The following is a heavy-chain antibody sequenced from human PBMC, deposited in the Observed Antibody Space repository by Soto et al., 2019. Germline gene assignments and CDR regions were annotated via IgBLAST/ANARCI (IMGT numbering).Heavy chain of an antibody. Sequence: SVKVSCKASGGTFSSYAVSWVRQAPGQGLEWMGGIIPIFGTANYAQKFQGRVTITADESTSTAYMELSSLRSEDTAVYYCARDVPYDSSGYSYPTFDYWGQGTLVTVSS. J-gene: IGHJ4*02. CDR3: ARDVPYDSSGYSYPTFDY. V-gene: IGHV1-69*13. CDR1: GGTFSSYA. CDR2: IIPIFGTA. D-gene: IGHD3-22*01.